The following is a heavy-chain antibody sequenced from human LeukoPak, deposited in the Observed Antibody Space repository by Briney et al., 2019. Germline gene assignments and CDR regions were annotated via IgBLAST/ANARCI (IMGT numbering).Heavy chain of an antibody. Sequence: GASVKVSCKASGGTFSSYAISWVRQAPGQGLEWMGRIIPIFGTANYAQKFQGRVTITTDESTSTAYMELRSLRSEDTAVYSCARGYPVPYYDSWSGPFKGGWNAFDIWGQGTMVTVSS. V-gene: IGHV1-69*05. CDR2: IIPIFGTA. J-gene: IGHJ3*02. D-gene: IGHD3-3*01. CDR3: ARGYPVPYYDSWSGPFKGGWNAFDI. CDR1: GGTFSSYA.